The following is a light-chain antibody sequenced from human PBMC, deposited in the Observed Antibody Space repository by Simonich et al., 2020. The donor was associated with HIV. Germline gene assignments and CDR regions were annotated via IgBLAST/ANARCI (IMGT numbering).Light chain of an antibody. CDR2: GAS. Sequence: EIVMTQSPATLSVSPGERATLSCRPSQSVAINLAWYQQKPGQAPRLLIYGASSRATGIPARFSGSGFGTQFTLTISSMQSEDFAVYYCQQYNNWPSPFTFGPGTKVDIK. V-gene: IGKV3-15*01. CDR3: QQYNNWPSPFT. J-gene: IGKJ3*01. CDR1: QSVAIN.